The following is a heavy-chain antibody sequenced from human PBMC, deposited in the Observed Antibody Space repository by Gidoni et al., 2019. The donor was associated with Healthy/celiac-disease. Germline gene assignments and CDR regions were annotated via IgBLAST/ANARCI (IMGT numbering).Heavy chain of an antibody. Sequence: STYYNPSLKSRVTISVDTSKNQFSLKLSSVTAADTAVYYCARPLGGKAYDAFDIWGQGTMVTVSS. CDR3: ARPLGGKAYDAFDI. V-gene: IGHV4-39*01. J-gene: IGHJ3*02. D-gene: IGHD2-15*01. CDR2: ST.